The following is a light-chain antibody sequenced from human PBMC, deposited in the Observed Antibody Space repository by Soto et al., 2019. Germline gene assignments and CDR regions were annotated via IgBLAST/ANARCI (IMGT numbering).Light chain of an antibody. Sequence: QSALTQPASVSGSPGQSITISCTGTSSDVGAYNYVYWYQQHPGKVPKLMIYDVSDRPSGVSNRFSGSKSGNTASLTISGLQAEDEADYYCSSFTRSNSDVFGTGTKVTVL. CDR1: SSDVGAYNY. CDR3: SSFTRSNSDV. CDR2: DVS. J-gene: IGLJ1*01. V-gene: IGLV2-14*03.